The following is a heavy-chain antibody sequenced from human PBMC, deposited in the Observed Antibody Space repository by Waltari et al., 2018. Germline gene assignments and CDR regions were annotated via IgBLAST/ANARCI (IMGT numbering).Heavy chain of an antibody. CDR2: IIPILGIA. Sequence: QVQLVQSGAEVKKPGSSVKVSCKASGGTFSSYAISWVRQAPGQGLEWMGGIIPILGIANYAQKFQGRVTITADESTSTAYMELSSLRSEDTAVYYCALEDGYNIAPRYYFDYWGQGTLVTVSS. CDR1: GGTFSSYA. V-gene: IGHV1-69*04. J-gene: IGHJ4*02. CDR3: ALEDGYNIAPRYYFDY. D-gene: IGHD5-12*01.